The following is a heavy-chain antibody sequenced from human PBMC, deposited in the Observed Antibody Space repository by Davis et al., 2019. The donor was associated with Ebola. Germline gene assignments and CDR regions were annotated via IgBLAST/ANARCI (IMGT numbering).Heavy chain of an antibody. CDR3: ARGPSSSPSAIYYYYGMDV. V-gene: IGHV4-59*01. Sequence: GSLRLSCTVSGGSISSYYWSWIRQPPGKGLERIGYIYYSGSTNYNPSLKSRVTISVDTPKNQFSLKLSSVTAADTAVYYCARGPSSSPSAIYYYYGMDVWGQGTTVTVSS. CDR1: GGSISSYY. J-gene: IGHJ6*02. CDR2: IYYSGST. D-gene: IGHD6-6*01.